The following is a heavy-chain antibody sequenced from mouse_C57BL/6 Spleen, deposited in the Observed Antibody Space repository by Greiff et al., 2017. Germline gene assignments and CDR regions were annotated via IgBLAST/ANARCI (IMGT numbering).Heavy chain of an antibody. CDR2: ISNGGGST. J-gene: IGHJ4*01. V-gene: IGHV5-12*01. D-gene: IGHD2-5*01. CDR1: GFTFSDYY. CDR3: ARHRDSNSYALDY. Sequence: EVQLVESGGGLVQPGGSLKLSCAASGFTFSDYYMYWVRQTPEKRLELVAYISNGGGSTYYPDTVKGRFIISRANATNTLYLQMSRLKSEDTAMYCCARHRDSNSYALDYWGQGTSVTVSS.